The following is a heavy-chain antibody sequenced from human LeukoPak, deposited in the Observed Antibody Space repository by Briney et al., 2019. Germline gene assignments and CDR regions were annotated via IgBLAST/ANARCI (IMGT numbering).Heavy chain of an antibody. D-gene: IGHD3-3*01. J-gene: IGHJ4*02. V-gene: IGHV3-66*01. CDR3: ARDLLDFWSGYGY. CDR1: GFTVSSNY. CDR2: IYSGGST. Sequence: PGGSLRLSCAASGFTVSSNYMSWVRQAPGKGLEWVSVIYSGGSTYYADSVKGRFTTSRDNSKNTLYLQMNSLRAEDTAVYYCARDLLDFWSGYGYWGQGTLVTVSS.